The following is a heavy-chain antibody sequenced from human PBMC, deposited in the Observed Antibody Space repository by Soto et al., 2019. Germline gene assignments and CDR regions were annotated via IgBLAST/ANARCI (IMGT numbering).Heavy chain of an antibody. CDR1: GGSISSYY. J-gene: IGHJ5*02. V-gene: IGHV4-59*01. D-gene: IGHD4-17*01. Sequence: SETLSLTCTVSGGSISSYYWSWIRQPPGKGLEWIGYIYYSGSTNYNPSLKSRVTISVDTSKNQFSLKLSSVTAADTAVYYCARVRRLSMTTVTTYWFAPWGQGTLVTVSS. CDR2: IYYSGST. CDR3: ARVRRLSMTTVTTYWFAP.